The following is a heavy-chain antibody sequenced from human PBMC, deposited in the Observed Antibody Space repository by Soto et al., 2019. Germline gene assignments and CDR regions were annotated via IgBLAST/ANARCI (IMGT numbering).Heavy chain of an antibody. D-gene: IGHD1-26*01. V-gene: IGHV4-31*03. Sequence: PSETLSLTCTVSGGSISSGGYYWTWIRQHPGKGLEWIGYISYSGSTYYNPSLKSRLTISVDTSKNQYSLSVNSVAAADTAVYYCATHTSGSRNGPHTWGQGTLVTVSS. CDR1: GGSISSGGYY. CDR3: ATHTSGSRNGPHT. CDR2: ISYSGST. J-gene: IGHJ5*02.